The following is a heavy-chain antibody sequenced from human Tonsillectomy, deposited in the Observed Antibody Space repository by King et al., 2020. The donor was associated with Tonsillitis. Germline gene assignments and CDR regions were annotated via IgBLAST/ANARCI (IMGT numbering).Heavy chain of an antibody. V-gene: IGHV5-51*03. CDR1: GYIFANYW. CDR3: ARNHNMDV. CDR2: IYPDDSDT. D-gene: IGHD1-14*01. J-gene: IGHJ6*03. Sequence: QLVQSGAEVKKPGESLKISCKGSGYIFANYWIAWGRQMPGKVLEWMGMIYPDDSDTRYSPAFQGQVTISADKSISTAYLQWSSLKASDSAMYYCARNHNMDVWGKGTTVTVSS.